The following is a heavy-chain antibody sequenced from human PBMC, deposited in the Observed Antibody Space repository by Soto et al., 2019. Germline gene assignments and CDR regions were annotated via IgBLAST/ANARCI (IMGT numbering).Heavy chain of an antibody. CDR1: GFTFSNAW. D-gene: IGHD6-19*01. CDR2: IKSKTDGGTT. V-gene: IGHV3-15*07. CDR3: TTQSGIAVADAPAGVVWFDP. J-gene: IGHJ5*02. Sequence: PGGSLRLSCAASGFTFSNAWMNWVRQAPGKGLEWVGRIKSKTDGGTTDYAAPVKGRFTISRDDSKNTLYLQMNSLKTEDTAVYYCTTQSGIAVADAPAGVVWFDPWGQGTLVTVSS.